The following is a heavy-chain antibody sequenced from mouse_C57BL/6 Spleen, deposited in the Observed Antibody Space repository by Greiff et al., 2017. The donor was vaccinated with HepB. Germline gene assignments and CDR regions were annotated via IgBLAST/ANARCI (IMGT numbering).Heavy chain of an antibody. D-gene: IGHD1-1*01. CDR1: GYAFSSSW. CDR3: ARLGYGSSPSHY. Sequence: QVQLQQSGPELVKPGASVKISCKASGYAFSSSWMNWVKQRPGKGLEWIGRIYPGDGDTNYNGKFKGKATLTADKSSSTAYMQLSSLTSEDSAVYFCARLGYGSSPSHYWGQGTTLTVSS. V-gene: IGHV1-82*01. CDR2: IYPGDGDT. J-gene: IGHJ2*01.